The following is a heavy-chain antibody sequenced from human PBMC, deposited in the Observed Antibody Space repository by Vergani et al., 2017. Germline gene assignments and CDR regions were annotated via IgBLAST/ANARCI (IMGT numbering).Heavy chain of an antibody. CDR2: ISSSSSTI. Sequence: EVQLVESGGGLVQPGGSLRLSCAASGFTFSSYSMNWVRQAPGKGLEWVSYISSSSSTIYYADSVKGRCTISRDNAKNTLYLQMNSLRAEDTAVYYCAIEYYDFWSGYYIHYYYYGMDVWGEGTTVTVSS. CDR3: AIEYYDFWSGYYIHYYYYGMDV. D-gene: IGHD3-3*01. J-gene: IGHJ6*04. CDR1: GFTFSSYS. V-gene: IGHV3-48*01.